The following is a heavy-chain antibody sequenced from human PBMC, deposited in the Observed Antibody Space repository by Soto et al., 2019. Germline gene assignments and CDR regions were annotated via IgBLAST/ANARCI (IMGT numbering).Heavy chain of an antibody. CDR2: ISNNGGST. J-gene: IGHJ3*01. CDR3: VKALSARYNSAKAFDV. D-gene: IGHD2-2*02. V-gene: IGHV3-64D*06. CDR1: GFTFSSYA. Sequence: GGSLRLSCSASGFTFSSYAMHWVRQGPGKGLEYVSAISNNGGSTYYADSVNGRFAVFRDNSKNTLDLQLSSLRVEDTSFYYCVKALSARYNSAKAFDVWGQGTMVTVSS.